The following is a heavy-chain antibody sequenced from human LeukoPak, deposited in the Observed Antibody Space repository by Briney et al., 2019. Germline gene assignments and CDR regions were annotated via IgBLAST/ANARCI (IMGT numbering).Heavy chain of an antibody. CDR2: FYHSESA. D-gene: IGHD3-10*01. CDR3: ARGGTFVRGIIAF. CDR1: GASFSGYC. J-gene: IGHJ4*02. Sequence: PSETLSLTCAAYGASFSGYCWSWVRQPPGKGLEWIGTFYHSESAVYNTSPNNRVTISVDTSRNQFSLKLNSVTAADTAVYFCARGGTFVRGIIAFWDQGTLVTVSS. V-gene: IGHV4-34*01.